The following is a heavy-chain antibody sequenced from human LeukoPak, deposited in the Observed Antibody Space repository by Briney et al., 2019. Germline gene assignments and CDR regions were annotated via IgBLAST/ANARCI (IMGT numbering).Heavy chain of an antibody. V-gene: IGHV1-69*05. CDR2: IIPIFGTA. J-gene: IGHJ5*02. Sequence: ASVKVSCKASGGTFSSYAISWVRQAPGQGLEWMGGIIPIFGTANYAQKFQGRVTMTRDTSISTAYMELSRLRSDDTAVYYCARDPSQGSIRGRFDPWGQGTLVTVSS. CDR3: ARDPSQGSIRGRFDP. D-gene: IGHD2-2*01. CDR1: GGTFSSYA.